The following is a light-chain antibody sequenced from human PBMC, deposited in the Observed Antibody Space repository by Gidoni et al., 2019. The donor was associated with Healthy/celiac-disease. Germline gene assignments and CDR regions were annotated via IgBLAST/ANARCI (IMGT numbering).Light chain of an antibody. V-gene: IGKV3-11*01. CDR2: DAS. CDR1: QSVSSY. Sequence: EIVLTQSPATLSLSPGERATLSCRASQSVSSYLAWYQQKPGQAPRLLIYDASNRATGIPARFSGSGSGKDFSLTISSLEPEDFAVYYCQQRSNWPPTFXPXTKVDIK. CDR3: QQRSNWPPT. J-gene: IGKJ3*01.